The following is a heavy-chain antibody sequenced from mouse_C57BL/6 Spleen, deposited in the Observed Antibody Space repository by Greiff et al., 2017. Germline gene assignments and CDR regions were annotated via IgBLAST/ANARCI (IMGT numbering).Heavy chain of an antibody. Sequence: VQLQQSGAELMKPGASVKLSCKATGYTFTGYWIEWVKQRPGHGLEWIGEILPGSGSTNYTEKFKGKATFTADTSSNTAYMQLSSLTTEDSAIYYCARGPIYAMDYWGQGTSVTVSS. V-gene: IGHV1-9*01. CDR2: ILPGSGST. CDR1: GYTFTGYW. J-gene: IGHJ4*01. CDR3: ARGPIYAMDY.